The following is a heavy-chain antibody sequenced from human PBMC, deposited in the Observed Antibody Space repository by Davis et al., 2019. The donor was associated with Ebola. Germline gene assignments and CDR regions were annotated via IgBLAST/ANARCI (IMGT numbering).Heavy chain of an antibody. Sequence: ASVKVSCKASGYTFISYDINWVRQATGQGLEWMGWINPNSGGTNYAQKFQGWVTMTRDTSISTAYMELSRLRSDDTAVYYCARGGYCTGGVCYYFDYWGQGTLVTVSS. J-gene: IGHJ4*02. D-gene: IGHD2-8*02. CDR2: INPNSGGT. V-gene: IGHV1-2*04. CDR3: ARGGYCTGGVCYYFDY. CDR1: GYTFISYD.